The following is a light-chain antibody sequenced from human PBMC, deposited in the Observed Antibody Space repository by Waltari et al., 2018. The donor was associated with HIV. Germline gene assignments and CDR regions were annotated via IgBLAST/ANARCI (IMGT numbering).Light chain of an antibody. CDR3: QQRSNWPPLT. V-gene: IGKV3-11*01. Sequence: EIVLTQSPATLFLSPGERATLSCRASQSVGSYLAWYQQKPGQAPRLLIYDASNRATCIPARFSGSGSGTDFTLTISSLQPEDFAVYYCQQRSNWPPLTFGGGTKVGIK. CDR2: DAS. CDR1: QSVGSY. J-gene: IGKJ4*01.